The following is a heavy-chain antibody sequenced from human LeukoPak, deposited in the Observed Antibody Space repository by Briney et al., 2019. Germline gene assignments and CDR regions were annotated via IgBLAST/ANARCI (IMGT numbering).Heavy chain of an antibody. V-gene: IGHV3-23*01. CDR1: GFTFSSCA. CDR3: ARRQTYYYDSSGYLFDY. CDR2: ISGSGGST. Sequence: GSLRLSCAASGFTFSSCAMSWVRQAPGKGLEWVSAISGSGGSTYYADSVKGRFTISRDNSKNTLYLQTNSLRAEDTAVYYCARRQTYYYDSSGYLFDYWGQGTLVTVSS. D-gene: IGHD3-22*01. J-gene: IGHJ4*02.